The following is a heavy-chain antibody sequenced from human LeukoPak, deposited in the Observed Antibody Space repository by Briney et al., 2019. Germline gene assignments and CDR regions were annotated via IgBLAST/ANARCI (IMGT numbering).Heavy chain of an antibody. CDR2: IIPISDTT. V-gene: IGHV1-69*05. CDR3: ARGGATTFGLWGNAFDI. CDR1: RGTLSSSA. Sequence: SVKVSCKTSRGTLSSSAISWVRQAPGQGLEWMGGIIPISDTTNYAQKFRGRVTFTTDDSTSTAYMDLSSLGSEDTAVYYCARGGATTFGLWGNAFDIWGQGTMVTVSS. D-gene: IGHD3-3*01. J-gene: IGHJ3*02.